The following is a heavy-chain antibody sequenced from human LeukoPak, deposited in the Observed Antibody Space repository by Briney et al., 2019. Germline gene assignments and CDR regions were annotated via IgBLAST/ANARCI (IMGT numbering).Heavy chain of an antibody. J-gene: IGHJ3*02. CDR3: ASRYSGSYFHAFDI. V-gene: IGHV3-23*01. D-gene: IGHD1-26*01. CDR2: LTGSGAST. CDR1: GFTFSTYA. Sequence: GGSLRLSCAASGFTFSTYAMSWVRQAPGKGLEWVSTLTGSGASTYYADSVKGRFTISRHNSKNTLYLQMNSLRAEDTAVYYCASRYSGSYFHAFDIWGQGTMVTVSS.